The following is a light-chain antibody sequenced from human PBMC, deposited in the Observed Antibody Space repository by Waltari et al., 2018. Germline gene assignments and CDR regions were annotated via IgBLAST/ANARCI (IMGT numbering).Light chain of an antibody. V-gene: IGLV1-47*01. CDR3: AAWDDSLSRWL. CDR2: RNN. CDR1: SSNIGSNY. Sequence: QSVLTQPPSASGTPGQRVTISCSGRSSNIGSNYVYWYQHVPGAAPKLLIYRNNRRPSGGPDRFSGSKSGTSASLASSGLRSEDEADYYCAAWDDSLSRWLLGGGTKLTVL. J-gene: IGLJ3*02.